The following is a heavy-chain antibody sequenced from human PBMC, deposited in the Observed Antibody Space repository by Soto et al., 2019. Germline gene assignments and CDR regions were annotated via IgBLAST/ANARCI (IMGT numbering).Heavy chain of an antibody. CDR3: AKVRRAISGVLSGYYLASYYFDY. V-gene: IGHV3-23*01. CDR2: ISGSGGST. Sequence: GGSLRLSCAASGFTFSSYAMSWVRQAPGKGLEWVSAISGSGGSTYYADSVTGRFTISRDNSKNTLYLQMNSLRAEDTAVYYCAKVRRAISGVLSGYYLASYYFDYWGQGTLVTVSS. J-gene: IGHJ4*02. D-gene: IGHD3-22*01. CDR1: GFTFSSYA.